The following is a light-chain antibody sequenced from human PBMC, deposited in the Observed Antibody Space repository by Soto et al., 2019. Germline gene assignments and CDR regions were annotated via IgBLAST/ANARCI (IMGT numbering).Light chain of an antibody. CDR1: QSVSSGF. CDR2: AAS. Sequence: EIVLTQSPGTLSLSPGERATLSCRASQSVSSGFLAWYQQKPGQAPRLLIYAASSRATDIPDRFSGSGSGTDFTLTISSLEPEDFAVYYCQQYGSSPPYTFGQGTKLEIK. J-gene: IGKJ2*01. V-gene: IGKV3-20*01. CDR3: QQYGSSPPYT.